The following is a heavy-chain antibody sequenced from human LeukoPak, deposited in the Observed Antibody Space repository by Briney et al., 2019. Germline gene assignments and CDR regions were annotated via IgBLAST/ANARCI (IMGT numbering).Heavy chain of an antibody. Sequence: SETLSLTCTVSGGSISSYYWSWIRQPPGKGLEWIGYIYYSGSTNYNPSLKSRVTISLDTSKNQFSLGLSSVTAADTAVYYCARSEYSYGADAFDIWGQGTMVTVSS. CDR2: IYYSGST. J-gene: IGHJ3*02. V-gene: IGHV4-59*01. CDR1: GGSISSYY. CDR3: ARSEYSYGADAFDI. D-gene: IGHD5-18*01.